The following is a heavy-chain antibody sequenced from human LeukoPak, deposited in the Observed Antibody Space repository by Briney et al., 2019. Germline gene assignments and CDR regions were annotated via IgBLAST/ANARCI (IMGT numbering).Heavy chain of an antibody. CDR3: ARFHDYGDSNFDY. J-gene: IGHJ4*02. CDR1: GGSISSGGYY. V-gene: IGHV4-31*03. CDR2: IYYSGNS. Sequence: SETLSLTCTVSGGSISSGGYYCNWIRQHPGKGLEWIGSIYYSGNSYYNPSLKSRVTISIDTSKDQFSLKLSSVTAADTAVYYCARFHDYGDSNFDYWGQGTLVTVSS. D-gene: IGHD4-17*01.